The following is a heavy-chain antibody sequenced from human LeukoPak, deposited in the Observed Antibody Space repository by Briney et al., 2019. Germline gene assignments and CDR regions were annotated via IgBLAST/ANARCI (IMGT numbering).Heavy chain of an antibody. D-gene: IGHD3-10*02. CDR1: GFTFSRYS. CDR2: ISSSGSTI. CDR3: AELGITMIGGV. V-gene: IGHV3-48*04. Sequence: GGSLRLSCAASGFTFSRYSVNWVRQAPGKGLEWVSYISSSGSTIYYADSVKGRFTISRDNAKNSLYLQMNSLRAEDTAVYYCAELGITMIGGVWGKGTTVTISS. J-gene: IGHJ6*04.